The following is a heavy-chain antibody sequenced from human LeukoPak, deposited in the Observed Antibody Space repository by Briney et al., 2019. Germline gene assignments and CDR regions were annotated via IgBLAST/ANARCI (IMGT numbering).Heavy chain of an antibody. J-gene: IGHJ3*02. D-gene: IGHD1-26*01. CDR1: GFTFTISA. CDR2: IVVGSGNT. V-gene: IGHV1-58*02. CDR3: AAASGAGWGYAFDI. Sequence: SVTVSFTASGFTFTISAMQWVRQARGQRLEWIGWIVVGSGNTNYAQKFQERVTITRDMSTSTAYMELSSLRSEDTAVYYCAAASGAGWGYAFDIWGQGTMVTVSS.